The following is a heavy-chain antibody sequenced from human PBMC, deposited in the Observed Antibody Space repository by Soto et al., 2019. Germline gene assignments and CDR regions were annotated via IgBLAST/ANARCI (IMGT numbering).Heavy chain of an antibody. V-gene: IGHV3-30*18. CDR3: ANYYGSGSYSSY. Sequence: GGSLRLSCAASGFTFSSYGLHWVRQAPGKGLEWVAVISYDGSNKYYADSVKGRFTISRDNSKNTLYLQMNSLRAEDTAVYYCANYYGSGSYSSYWGQGTLVTVS. D-gene: IGHD3-10*01. J-gene: IGHJ4*02. CDR1: GFTFSSYG. CDR2: ISYDGSNK.